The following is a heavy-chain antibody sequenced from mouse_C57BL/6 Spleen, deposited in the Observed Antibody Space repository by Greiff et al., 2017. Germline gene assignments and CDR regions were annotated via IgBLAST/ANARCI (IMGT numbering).Heavy chain of an antibody. CDR2: IYPSDSET. D-gene: IGHD1-1*01. J-gene: IGHJ3*01. CDR3: ARDYYGSSYSWFAY. CDR1: GYTFTSYW. V-gene: IGHV1-61*01. Sequence: QVQLQQPGAELVRPGSSVKLSCKASGYTFTSYWLDWVKQRPGQGLEWIGNIYPSDSETHYNQKFKDKATLTVDKSSSTVYMQLSSLTSEDSAVYYCARDYYGSSYSWFAYWGQGTLVTVSA.